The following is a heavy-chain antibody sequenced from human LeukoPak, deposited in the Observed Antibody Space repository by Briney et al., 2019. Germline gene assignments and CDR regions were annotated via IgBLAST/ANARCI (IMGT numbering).Heavy chain of an antibody. CDR1: GFTFSSYA. Sequence: GGSLRLSCAASGFTFSSYAMSWVRQAPGKGLEWVSAISGSGGSTYYADSVKGRFTISRDNSKNTLYLQMNSLRAEDTAVYYCAKKLARYCSSTSCSGGGFDYWGQGTLVTVSS. J-gene: IGHJ4*02. V-gene: IGHV3-23*01. D-gene: IGHD2-2*01. CDR3: AKKLARYCSSTSCSGGGFDY. CDR2: ISGSGGST.